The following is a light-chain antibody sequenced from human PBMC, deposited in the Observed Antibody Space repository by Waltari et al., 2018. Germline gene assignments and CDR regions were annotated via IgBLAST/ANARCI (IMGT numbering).Light chain of an antibody. CDR3: QQYDGVVVT. J-gene: IGKJ4*01. Sequence: EIVLTQSPGTLSLSPGERATLSCRASQTVSSISFTWYQQKPGQAPMLLIYGTSNRAIGIPDRFSGSGSGTDFTLTISRLEPDDFAVYYCQQYDGVVVTFGGGTKVEI. CDR1: QTVSSIS. V-gene: IGKV3-20*01. CDR2: GTS.